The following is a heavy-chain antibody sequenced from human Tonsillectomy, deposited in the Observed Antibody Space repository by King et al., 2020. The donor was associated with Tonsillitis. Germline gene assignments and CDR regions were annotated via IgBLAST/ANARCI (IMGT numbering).Heavy chain of an antibody. Sequence: VQLVESGGGLVKPGGSLRLSCAASGFTFTDYYMTWIRQAPGKGLEWVSYISTSGGTIYYADSVKGRFTVSRDNAKNSGYLQMNSLRAEDTAVYYCARDASNRFNYYYYGMDVWGQGTTVSVSS. J-gene: IGHJ6*02. D-gene: IGHD1/OR15-1a*01. CDR1: GFTFTDYY. V-gene: IGHV3-11*01. CDR3: ARDASNRFNYYYYGMDV. CDR2: ISTSGGTI.